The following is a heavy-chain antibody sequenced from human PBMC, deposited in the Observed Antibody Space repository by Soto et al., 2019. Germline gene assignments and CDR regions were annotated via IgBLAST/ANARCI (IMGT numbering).Heavy chain of an antibody. D-gene: IGHD3-16*01. CDR1: GYSFTRYG. CDR3: AMVDVYVTPSPQDV. J-gene: IGHJ6*02. Sequence: QVQLVQSRAEVKNPGASVKVSCKASGYSFTRYGIAWARQAPGQGLEWMGWINTYNGNTNYAQNLQGRVTLTTDTSTSTAYMELTSLRSNDTAIYYCAMVDVYVTPSPQDVWGQGTTVIAS. CDR2: INTYNGNT. V-gene: IGHV1-18*01.